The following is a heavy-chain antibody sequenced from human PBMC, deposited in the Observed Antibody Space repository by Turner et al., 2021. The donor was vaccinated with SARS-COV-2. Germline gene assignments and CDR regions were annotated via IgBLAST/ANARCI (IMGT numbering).Heavy chain of an antibody. Sequence: QAQLQESGPGLVMPSDTTALACTVSGGSISSYDWSWIRQPPGKRLEWIRYIHCSGSTNYDPTLQSRVTITVDTSKNQFSMKLSSVTAADTAVYYCAGEETGRYYFYYGMNVWGQGTTVTVSS. V-gene: IGHV4-59*08. J-gene: IGHJ6*02. D-gene: IGHD1-1*01. CDR2: IHCSGST. CDR1: GGSISSYD. CDR3: AGEETGRYYFYYGMNV.